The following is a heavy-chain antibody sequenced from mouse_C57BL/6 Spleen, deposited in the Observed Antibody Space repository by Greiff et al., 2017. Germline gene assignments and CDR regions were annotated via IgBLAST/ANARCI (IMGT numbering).Heavy chain of an antibody. D-gene: IGHD2-4*01. Sequence: VQLQQSGPELVKPGASVKISCKASGYSFTDYNMNWVKQRNGKSLEWIGVINPNYGTNSDNQKFKGKATLTVDQSSSTAYMQLNSLTSEDSAVYYCARSSYDYDEGYAMDYWGQGISVTVSS. CDR2: INPNYGTN. V-gene: IGHV1-39*01. CDR1: GYSFTDYN. CDR3: ARSSYDYDEGYAMDY. J-gene: IGHJ4*01.